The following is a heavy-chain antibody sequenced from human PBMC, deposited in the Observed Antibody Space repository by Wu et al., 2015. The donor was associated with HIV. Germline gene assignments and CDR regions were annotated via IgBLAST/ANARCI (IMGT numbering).Heavy chain of an antibody. Sequence: QAHLVQSGGEVKKPGASVRVSCKASGYTFSIYGLSWVRQAPGQGLEWMGWISSYNDNTDYAQKFQDRFIMTTDSSTSTAYMELRSLKSDDTAVYYCARYGVHYNGFGTYYDMKYYYSGMDVWGQGTTVTVSS. CDR1: GYTFSIYG. CDR3: ARYGVHYNGFGTYYDMKYYYSGMDV. V-gene: IGHV1-18*01. CDR2: ISSYNDNT. J-gene: IGHJ6*02. D-gene: IGHD3-10*01.